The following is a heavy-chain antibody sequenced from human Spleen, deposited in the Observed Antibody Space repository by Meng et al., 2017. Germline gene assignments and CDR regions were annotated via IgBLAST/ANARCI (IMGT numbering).Heavy chain of an antibody. V-gene: IGHV3-9*01. Sequence: SLKISCAASGFTFEDYAMHWVRQAPGKGLEWVSGISWNSGRIGYADSVKGRFTISRDNAKNSLYLQMNSLRAEDTALYYCAKVTGGYSAGFEYWGQGTLVTVSS. J-gene: IGHJ4*02. CDR2: ISWNSGRI. CDR1: GFTFEDYA. CDR3: AKVTGGYSAGFEY. D-gene: IGHD3-22*01.